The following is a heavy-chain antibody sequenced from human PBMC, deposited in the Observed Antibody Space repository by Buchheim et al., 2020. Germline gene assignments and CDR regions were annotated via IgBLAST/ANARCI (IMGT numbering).Heavy chain of an antibody. CDR1: GYTFTGYY. CDR2: INPNSGGT. J-gene: IGHJ6*02. V-gene: IGHV1-2*02. Sequence: QVQLVQSGAEVKKPGASVKVSCKASGYTFTGYYMHWVRQAPGQGLEWMGWINPNSGGTNYAQKFQGRVTMTRAPSISTAYMELSRLRSDDTAVYYCARVEVSYDSSGWGHYYYYGMDVWGEGTT. CDR3: ARVEVSYDSSGWGHYYYYGMDV. D-gene: IGHD3-22*01.